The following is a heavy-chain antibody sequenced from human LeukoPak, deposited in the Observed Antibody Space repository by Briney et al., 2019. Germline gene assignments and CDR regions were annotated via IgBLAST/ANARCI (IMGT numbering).Heavy chain of an antibody. Sequence: PGGSLRLSCAASGFTFSSYAMGWVRQAPGKGLEWVSAISGSGGFPSYADSVKGRFTISRDNSKNTLYLQMNSLRAEDTAVYYCANVGGGSSHSRLCGDYWGQGTLVTVSS. CDR2: ISGSGGFP. D-gene: IGHD2-15*01. CDR1: GFTFSSYA. CDR3: ANVGGGSSHSRLCGDY. V-gene: IGHV3-23*01. J-gene: IGHJ4*02.